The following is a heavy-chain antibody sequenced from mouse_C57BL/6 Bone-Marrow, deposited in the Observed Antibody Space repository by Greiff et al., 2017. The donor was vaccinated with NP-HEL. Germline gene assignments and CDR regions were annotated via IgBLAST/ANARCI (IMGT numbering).Heavy chain of an antibody. CDR1: GYTFTSYW. J-gene: IGHJ1*03. V-gene: IGHV1-55*01. Sequence: QVQLQQPGAELVKPGASVKMSCKASGYTFTSYWITWVKQRPGQGLEWIGDIYPGSGSTNYNEKFKGKATLTVDTSSSTAYMQRSSLTSEDAAVYYCARREPRYFDDWGTGTTVTVSS. CDR3: ARREPRYFDD. CDR2: IYPGSGST.